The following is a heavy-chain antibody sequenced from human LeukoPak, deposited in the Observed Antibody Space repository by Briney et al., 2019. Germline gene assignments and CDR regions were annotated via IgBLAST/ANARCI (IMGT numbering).Heavy chain of an antibody. Sequence: SETLSLTCTVSGGSISSGGYYWSWIRQHPGKGLEWIGYIYYSGSTYYNPSLKSRVTISVDTSKNQFSLKLSSVTAADTAVYYCARESSTVKSPYFDYWGQGALVTVSS. CDR3: ARESSTVKSPYFDY. J-gene: IGHJ4*02. CDR1: GGSISSGGYY. CDR2: IYYSGST. D-gene: IGHD4-17*01. V-gene: IGHV4-31*03.